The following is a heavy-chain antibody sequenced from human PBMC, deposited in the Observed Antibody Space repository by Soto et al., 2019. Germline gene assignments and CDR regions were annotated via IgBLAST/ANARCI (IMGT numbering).Heavy chain of an antibody. V-gene: IGHV3-48*02. Sequence: GGSLRLSCAASGFTFSSYSMNWVRQAPGKGLEWVSYISSSSSTIYYADSVKGRFTISRDNAKNSLYLQMNSLRDEDTAVYYCARGYYGSGRENGMDVWGQGTTVTVSS. J-gene: IGHJ6*02. CDR2: ISSSSSTI. D-gene: IGHD3-10*01. CDR1: GFTFSSYS. CDR3: ARGYYGSGRENGMDV.